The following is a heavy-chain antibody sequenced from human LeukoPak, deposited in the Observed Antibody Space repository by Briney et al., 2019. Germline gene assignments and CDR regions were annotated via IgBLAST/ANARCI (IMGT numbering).Heavy chain of an antibody. J-gene: IGHJ6*02. Sequence: PSETLSLTCTVSGGSISSYYWSWFRQPPGKGLEWIGYIFYSGSTNYNPSLKSRVTISVDTSKNQFSLKLSSVTAADTAVYYCAREEHYHGSGSSLPPKGYGMDVWGQGTTVTVSS. D-gene: IGHD3-10*01. CDR2: IFYSGST. CDR3: AREEHYHGSGSSLPPKGYGMDV. CDR1: GGSISSYY. V-gene: IGHV4-59*12.